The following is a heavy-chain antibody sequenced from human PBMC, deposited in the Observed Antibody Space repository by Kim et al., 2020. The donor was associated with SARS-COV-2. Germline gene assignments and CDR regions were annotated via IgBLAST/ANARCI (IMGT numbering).Heavy chain of an antibody. Sequence: DSVKGRFTISRDNSKNTLYLQMNRLRAEDTAVYYCARVTVSSGWSYPFDYWGQGTLVTVSS. CDR3: ARVTVSSGWSYPFDY. J-gene: IGHJ4*02. V-gene: IGHV3-30*01. D-gene: IGHD6-19*01.